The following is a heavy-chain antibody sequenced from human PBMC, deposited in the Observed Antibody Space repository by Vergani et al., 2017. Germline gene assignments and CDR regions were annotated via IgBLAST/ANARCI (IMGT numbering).Heavy chain of an antibody. V-gene: IGHV4-39*01. CDR2: IYYSGST. CDR1: GGSISSSSYY. CDR3: ARXRLRSSGWYDPFDY. Sequence: QLQLQESGPGLVKPSETLSLTCTVSGGSISSSSYYWGWIRHPPGKGLEWIGSIYYSGSTYYNPSLKSRVTISVDTSKNQFSLKLSSVTAADTAVYYCARXRLRSSGWYDPFDYWGQGTLVTVSS. D-gene: IGHD6-19*01. J-gene: IGHJ4*02.